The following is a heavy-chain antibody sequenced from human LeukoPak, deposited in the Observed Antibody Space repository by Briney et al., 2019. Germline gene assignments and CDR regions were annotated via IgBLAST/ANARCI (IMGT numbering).Heavy chain of an antibody. D-gene: IGHD3-9*01. Sequence: GGSLRLSCAASGFSFSSYWMNWVRQVPGKGLEWVANINRDRSEKSYVDSVKGRFTISRDNAKNTLYLQMNSLRAEDTAVYYCAKDVLELYDIYDYWGQGTLVTVSS. J-gene: IGHJ4*02. CDR3: AKDVLELYDIYDY. CDR1: GFSFSSYW. V-gene: IGHV3-7*03. CDR2: INRDRSEK.